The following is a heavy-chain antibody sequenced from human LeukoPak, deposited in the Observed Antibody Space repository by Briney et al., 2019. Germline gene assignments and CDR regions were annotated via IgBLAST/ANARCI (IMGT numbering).Heavy chain of an antibody. CDR3: AREEYYHLNTGSHDAFDL. Sequence: GGSLRLSCVASGFTFSSYEMNWVRQAPGKGLEWISYISASGTGTHFADSVKGRFTVSRDNARNSVYLQVNIPRAEDTAVYYCAREEYYHLNTGSHDAFDLWGQGTMVTASS. V-gene: IGHV3-48*03. D-gene: IGHD2-2*01. J-gene: IGHJ3*01. CDR2: ISASGTGT. CDR1: GFTFSSYE.